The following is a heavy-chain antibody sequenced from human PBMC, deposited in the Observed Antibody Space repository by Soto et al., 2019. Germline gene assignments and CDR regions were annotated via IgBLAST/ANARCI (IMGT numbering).Heavy chain of an antibody. V-gene: IGHV2-5*02. CDR1: GFSLSTSGAA. J-gene: IGHJ5*02. CDR2: IYWDGDK. D-gene: IGHD3-3*01. CDR3: AHRATMTIFGLIIDNGLWFDP. Sequence: QINLIESGPTLVKPTQPLTLTCTFSGFSLSTSGAAMGWVRQPPGRALEWLALIYWDGDKRYNASLGNRLTITKDTSMNQVGLTLTNVDPADTATYYCAHRATMTIFGLIIDNGLWFDPWGQGTRVIVSS.